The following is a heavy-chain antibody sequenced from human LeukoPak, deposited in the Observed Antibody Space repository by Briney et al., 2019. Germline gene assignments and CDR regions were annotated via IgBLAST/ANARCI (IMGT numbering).Heavy chain of an antibody. J-gene: IGHJ4*02. Sequence: ASVTVSCKASGYTFTGYYMHWVRQAPGQGLEWMGWINPNSGGTNYAQKFQGRVTMTRDTSISTAYMELSRLRSDDTAVYYCARVQADGLGYLFDYWGQGTLVTVSS. V-gene: IGHV1-2*02. CDR1: GYTFTGYY. CDR2: INPNSGGT. D-gene: IGHD5-24*01. CDR3: ARVQADGLGYLFDY.